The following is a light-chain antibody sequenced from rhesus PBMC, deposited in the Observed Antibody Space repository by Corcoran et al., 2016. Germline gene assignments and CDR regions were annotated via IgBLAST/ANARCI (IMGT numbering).Light chain of an antibody. CDR2: AAS. J-gene: IGKJ3*01. CDR1: KGMNKE. V-gene: IGKV1-94*01. Sequence: DIQMTQSPSSLSASVGDRVTVTSRASKGMNKELSWYQQKPGNAPTLLNYAASSLQTGGSSRSSGSGSGTDYTLPISSLQPEAVATSSCLPACPPPFPFGPGTKLDL. CDR3: LPACPPPFP.